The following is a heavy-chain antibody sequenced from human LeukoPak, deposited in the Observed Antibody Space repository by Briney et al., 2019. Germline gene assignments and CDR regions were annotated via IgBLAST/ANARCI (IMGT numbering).Heavy chain of an antibody. CDR2: INHSGST. CDR3: ARAWTNSYYFDY. D-gene: IGHD2-8*01. J-gene: IGHJ4*02. Sequence: PSETLSLTCAVYGVSFSGYYWSWIRQPPGKGLEWIGEINHSGSTNYNPSLKSRVTISVDTSKNQFSLKLSSVTAADTAVYYCARAWTNSYYFDYWGQGTLVTVSS. V-gene: IGHV4-34*01. CDR1: GVSFSGYY.